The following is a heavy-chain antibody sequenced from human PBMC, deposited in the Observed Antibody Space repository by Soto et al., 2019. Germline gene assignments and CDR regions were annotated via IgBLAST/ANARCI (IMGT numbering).Heavy chain of an antibody. V-gene: IGHV3-30-3*01. CDR2: ISYEGTNN. CDR3: ARDPKTSGCQQWSFNYFDT. CDR1: GFSFSISP. J-gene: IGHJ5*02. Sequence: QVQLVESGGGVVQPGRSLRLSCAASGFSFSISPMHWVRQAPGKGPEWVALISYEGTNNFYADSVKGRFTISRDNSKSALYLQVASLRPEDAAVYYCARDPKTSGCQQWSFNYFDTWGQGTLVTVSS. D-gene: IGHD5-18*01.